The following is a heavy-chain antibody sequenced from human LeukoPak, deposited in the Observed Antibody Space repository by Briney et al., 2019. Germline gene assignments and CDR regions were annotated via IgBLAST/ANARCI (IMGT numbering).Heavy chain of an antibody. J-gene: IGHJ5*02. D-gene: IGHD2-2*01. CDR3: ARSKGQYHYNWFDP. CDR1: GYTFTGYY. Sequence: ASVKVSCKASGYTFTGYYMHWVRQATGQGLEWMGWMNPNSGNTGYAQKFQGRVTMTRNTSISTAYMELSSLRSEDTAVYYCARSKGQYHYNWFDPWGQGTLVTVSS. V-gene: IGHV1-8*02. CDR2: MNPNSGNT.